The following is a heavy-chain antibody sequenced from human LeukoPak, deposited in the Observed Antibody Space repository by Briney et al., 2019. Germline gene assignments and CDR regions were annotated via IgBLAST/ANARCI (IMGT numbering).Heavy chain of an antibody. J-gene: IGHJ6*03. CDR3: ASGYSYGPYYYYYMDV. V-gene: IGHV3-48*03. Sequence: QSGGSLRLSCAASGFTFSSYEMNWVRQAPGKGLEWVSYISSSGSTIYYADSVKGRFTISRDNSKNTLYPQMNSLRAEDTAVYYCASGYSYGPYYYYYMDVWGKGTTVTISS. CDR2: ISSSGSTI. D-gene: IGHD5-18*01. CDR1: GFTFSSYE.